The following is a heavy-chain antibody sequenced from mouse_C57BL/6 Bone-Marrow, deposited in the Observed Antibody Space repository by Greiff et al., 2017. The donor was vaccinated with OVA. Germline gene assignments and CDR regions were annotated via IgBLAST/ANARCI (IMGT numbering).Heavy chain of an antibody. D-gene: IGHD1-1*01. CDR3: ARVYEDYYAMDY. V-gene: IGHV2-2*01. J-gene: IGHJ4*01. CDR1: GFSLTSYG. CDR2: IWSGGST. Sequence: VMLVESGPGLVQPSQSLSITCTVSGFSLTSYGVHWVRQSPGKGLEWLGVIWSGGSTDYNAAFISRLSISKDNSKSQVFFKMNSLQADDTAIYYCARVYEDYYAMDYWGQGTSVTVSS.